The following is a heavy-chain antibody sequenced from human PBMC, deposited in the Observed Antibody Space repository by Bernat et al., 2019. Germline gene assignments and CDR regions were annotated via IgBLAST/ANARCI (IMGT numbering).Heavy chain of an antibody. Sequence: QVQLVESGGGVVQPGRSLRLSCAASGFTFSSYGMHWVRQAPGKGLEWVAVISYDGSNKYYADSVKGRFTISRDNSKNTLYLQMNSLRAEDTAVYYCAKQNENGDAYLYFDYWGQGTLVTVSS. D-gene: IGHD4-17*01. CDR2: ISYDGSNK. CDR1: GFTFSSYG. CDR3: AKQNENGDAYLYFDY. J-gene: IGHJ4*02. V-gene: IGHV3-30*18.